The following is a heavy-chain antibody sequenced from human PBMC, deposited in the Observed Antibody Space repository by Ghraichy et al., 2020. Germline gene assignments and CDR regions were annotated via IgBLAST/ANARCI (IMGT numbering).Heavy chain of an antibody. CDR2: IHNSGVT. V-gene: IGHV4-59*01. J-gene: IGHJ4*02. Sequence: SQTLSLTCTVSGDSISGYYWNWIRQPPGKGLEWIANIHNSGVTYYNPSLKSRVTISIDTSKNLFSLKLSSVTAADTAVYYYAREKINGYNYFDFWGQGTLVTVSS. CDR1: GDSISGYY. CDR3: AREKINGYNYFDF. D-gene: IGHD2-8*01.